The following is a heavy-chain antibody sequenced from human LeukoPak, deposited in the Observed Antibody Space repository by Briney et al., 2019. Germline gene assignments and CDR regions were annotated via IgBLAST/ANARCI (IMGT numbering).Heavy chain of an antibody. CDR1: GGSISSYY. CDR3: ARWLVRGVRGNWFDP. CDR2: IYHSGST. D-gene: IGHD3-10*01. Sequence: PSETLSLTCTVSGGSISSYYWSWIRQPPGKGLEWIGYIYHSGSTNYNPSLKSRVTISVDKSKNQFSLRLSSVTAADTAVYYCARWLVRGVRGNWFDPWGQGTLVTVSS. J-gene: IGHJ5*02. V-gene: IGHV4-59*12.